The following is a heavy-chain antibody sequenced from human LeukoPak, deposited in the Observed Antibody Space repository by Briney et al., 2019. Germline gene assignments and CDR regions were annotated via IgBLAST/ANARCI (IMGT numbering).Heavy chain of an antibody. CDR1: GASISSWY. CDR2: IYGSGST. Sequence: SETLSLTCNVTGASISSWYWSWIRQPPGTGLEWIGDIYGSGSTNYNPSLKSRVSMSADTSKNQISLNLKFVTAADTAVYYCARQAMLVGYANGLGFNYWGEGTLVTVSS. V-gene: IGHV4-59*01. CDR3: ARQAMLVGYANGLGFNY. D-gene: IGHD2-2*01. J-gene: IGHJ4*02.